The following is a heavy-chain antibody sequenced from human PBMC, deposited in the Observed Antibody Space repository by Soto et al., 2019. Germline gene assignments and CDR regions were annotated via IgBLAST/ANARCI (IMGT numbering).Heavy chain of an antibody. D-gene: IGHD3-3*01. J-gene: IGHJ6*02. V-gene: IGHV3-7*03. CDR1: GFTFSSYW. CDR2: IKQDGSEK. CDR3: ARDRNFWSGYYTRYYYYGMDV. Sequence: SLRLSCAASGFTFSSYWMSWVRQAPGKGLEWVANIKQDGSEKYYVDSVKGRFTISRDNAKNSLYLQMNSLRAEDTAVYYCARDRNFWSGYYTRYYYYGMDVWGQGTTVTVSS.